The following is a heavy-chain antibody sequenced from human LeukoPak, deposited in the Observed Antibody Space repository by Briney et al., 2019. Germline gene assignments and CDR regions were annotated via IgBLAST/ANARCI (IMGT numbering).Heavy chain of an antibody. V-gene: IGHV3-23*01. D-gene: IGHD6-13*01. CDR3: AKVRWQQLVDFDY. CDR1: GFIFSSYA. J-gene: IGHJ4*02. Sequence: PGGSLRLSCAASGFIFSSYAMSWVSQAPGKGLEWVSAISGSGGSTYYADSVKGRFPISRDNSKNTLYLQMNSLRAEDTAVYYCAKVRWQQLVDFDYWGQGTLVTVSS. CDR2: ISGSGGST.